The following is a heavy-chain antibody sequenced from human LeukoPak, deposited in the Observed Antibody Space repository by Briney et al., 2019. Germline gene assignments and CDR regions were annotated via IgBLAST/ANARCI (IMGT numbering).Heavy chain of an antibody. CDR3: ARGGSGSYFSWLDP. V-gene: IGHV1-2*02. CDR2: INPNSGGT. J-gene: IGHJ5*02. CDR1: GYTFTGYY. D-gene: IGHD3-10*01. Sequence: ASVKVSCKASGYTFTGYYIHWVRQAPGQGLECVGWINPNSGGTNYAQKFRGRVTMTRDTSISTAYMELSRLRSDDTAVYYCARGGSGSYFSWLDPWGQGTLVTVSS.